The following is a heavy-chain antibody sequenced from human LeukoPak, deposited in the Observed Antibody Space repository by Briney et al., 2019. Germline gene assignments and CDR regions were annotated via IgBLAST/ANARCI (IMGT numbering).Heavy chain of an antibody. CDR1: GYSVSSRYY. Sequence: PSETLSLTCAVSGYSVSSRYYWGWIRQPPGKGLEWIGNIYHSGSTYYNPSLKSRLTISLDTSKNQFSLSLSSVTAADTAVYYCARAYSNAWYSYFHHWGQGTLVTVSS. J-gene: IGHJ1*01. CDR2: IYHSGST. CDR3: ARAYSNAWYSYFHH. D-gene: IGHD6-19*01. V-gene: IGHV4-38-2*01.